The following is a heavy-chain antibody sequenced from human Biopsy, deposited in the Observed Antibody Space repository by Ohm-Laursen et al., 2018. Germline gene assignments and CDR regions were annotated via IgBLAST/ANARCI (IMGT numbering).Heavy chain of an antibody. J-gene: IGHJ6*02. CDR3: ARVLLPAAAVRYGMDV. D-gene: IGHD2-2*01. Sequence: SLRLSCAASGFDFSDYSMSWVRQAPGKGLEWVSSISSSSNFIYYGDSLKGRFTISRDNAKNSLYLQMNSLRAEDTAVYYCARVLLPAAAVRYGMDVWGQGTTVTVSS. V-gene: IGHV3-21*01. CDR2: ISSSSNFI. CDR1: GFDFSDYS.